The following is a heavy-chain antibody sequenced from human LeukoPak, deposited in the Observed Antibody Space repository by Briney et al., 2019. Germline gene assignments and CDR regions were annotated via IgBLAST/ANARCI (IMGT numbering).Heavy chain of an antibody. J-gene: IGHJ4*02. V-gene: IGHV4-30-4*01. CDR1: GGSISSGDYY. CDR3: AREGGDIYYGSGSFLDY. CDR2: IYYSGST. D-gene: IGHD3-10*01. Sequence: SETLSLTCTVSGGSISSGDYYWSWIRQPPGKGLEWIGYIYYSGSTYYNPSLKSRVTISVDTSKNQFSPKLSSVTAADTAVYYCAREGGDIYYGSGSFLDYWGQGTLVTVSS.